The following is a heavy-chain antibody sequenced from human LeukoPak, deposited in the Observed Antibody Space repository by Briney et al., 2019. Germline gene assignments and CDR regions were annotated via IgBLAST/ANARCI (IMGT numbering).Heavy chain of an antibody. Sequence: GGSLRLSCAASGFTFSSYGMHWVRQAPGKGLEWVAVISYDGSNKYYADSVKGRFTISRDNSKNTLYLQMNSLRAEDTAVYYCAKEKLWLRLWGQGTLVTVSS. CDR2: ISYDGSNK. V-gene: IGHV3-30*18. D-gene: IGHD5-18*01. CDR3: AKEKLWLRL. CDR1: GFTFSSYG. J-gene: IGHJ4*02.